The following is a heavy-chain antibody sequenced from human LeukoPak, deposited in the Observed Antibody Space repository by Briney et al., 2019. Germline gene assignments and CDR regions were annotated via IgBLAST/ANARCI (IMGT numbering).Heavy chain of an antibody. V-gene: IGHV3-23*01. Sequence: TGGSLRLSCAASGFTFSSYGMHWVRQAPGQGLEWVSSISASGSSTWYVDSVKGRFIIYRDNSKNTLSLQMNSLRAKDTAIYYCATNYGDYVNWFDPWGQGTLVTVSS. CDR2: ISASGSST. D-gene: IGHD4-17*01. J-gene: IGHJ5*02. CDR3: ATNYGDYVNWFDP. CDR1: GFTFSSYG.